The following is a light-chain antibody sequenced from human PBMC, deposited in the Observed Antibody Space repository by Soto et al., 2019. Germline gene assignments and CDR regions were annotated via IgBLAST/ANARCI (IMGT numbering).Light chain of an antibody. J-gene: IGKJ4*01. CDR3: QQRSNWPQIT. V-gene: IGKV3-11*01. CDR1: QSVSKY. Sequence: EIVLTQSPATLSLSPGERATLSCRASQSVSKYLAWYQQKPGQAPRLLIHDASNRATGIPARFSGSGAGTDLTLTISSLEPEDFRLYYCQQRSNWPQITFGGGTKVEIK. CDR2: DAS.